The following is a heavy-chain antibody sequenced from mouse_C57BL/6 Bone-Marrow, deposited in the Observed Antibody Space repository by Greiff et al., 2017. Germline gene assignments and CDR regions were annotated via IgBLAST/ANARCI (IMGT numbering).Heavy chain of an antibody. J-gene: IGHJ2*01. D-gene: IGHD2-3*01. Sequence: EVQLQQSGAELVRPGASVKLSCTASGFNIKDDYIHWVKQRPEQGLEWIGWIDPEIGDTEYASKFQGKAPITSDTSSNTAYLQLSSLHSEDTAVYYCSSFDGNYFDFWGQGTPLTVAS. CDR1: GFNIKDDY. CDR2: IDPEIGDT. V-gene: IGHV14-4*01. CDR3: SSFDGNYFDF.